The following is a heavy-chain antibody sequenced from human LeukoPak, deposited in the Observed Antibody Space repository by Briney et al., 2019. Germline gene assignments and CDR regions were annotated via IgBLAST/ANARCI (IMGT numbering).Heavy chain of an antibody. V-gene: IGHV3-48*03. CDR2: ISSSGSTI. CDR1: GFTFSSYE. Sequence: GGSLRLSCAAPGFTFSSYEMNWVRQAPGKGLEWVSYISSSGSTIYYADSVKGRFTISRDNAKNSLYLQMNSLRAEDTAVYYCARQWLAQFDYWGQGTLVTVSS. CDR3: ARQWLAQFDY. J-gene: IGHJ4*02. D-gene: IGHD6-19*01.